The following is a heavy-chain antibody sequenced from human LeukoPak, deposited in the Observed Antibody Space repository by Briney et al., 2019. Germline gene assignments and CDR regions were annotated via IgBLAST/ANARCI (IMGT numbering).Heavy chain of an antibody. J-gene: IGHJ3*02. CDR1: GYTFTSYG. CDR2: ISAYNGNT. D-gene: IGHD3-10*01. V-gene: IGHV1-18*04. CDR3: ARCSRYYYGSGSYYNSDDAFDI. Sequence: ASVKVSCKASGYTFTSYGISWVRQAPGQGLEWMGWISAYNGNTSYAQKLQGRVTMTTDTSTSTAYMELRSLTSDATAVYYCARCSRYYYGSGSYYNSDDAFDIWGQGTMVTVSS.